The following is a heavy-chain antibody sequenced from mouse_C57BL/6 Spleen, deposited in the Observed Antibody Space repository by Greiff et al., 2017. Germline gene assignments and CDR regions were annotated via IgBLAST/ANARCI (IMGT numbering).Heavy chain of an antibody. J-gene: IGHJ1*03. D-gene: IGHD1-1*01. V-gene: IGHV1-52*01. CDR2: IDPSDSET. CDR3: ARDYGTHRYFDV. CDR1: CYTFTSYW. Sequence: QVQLQQSGAELVRPGSSVKLSCKASCYTFTSYWMHWVKQRPIQGLEWIGNIDPSDSETHYNQKFKDKATLTVDKSSSTAYMQLSSLTSEDSAVYYCARDYGTHRYFDVWGTGTTVTVSS.